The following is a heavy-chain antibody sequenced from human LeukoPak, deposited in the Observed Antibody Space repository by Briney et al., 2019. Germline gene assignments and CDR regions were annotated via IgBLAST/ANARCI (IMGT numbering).Heavy chain of an antibody. Sequence: SETLSLTCTVSGGSITSSDYYWGWIRQPPGKGLECIGTIYYSGSTYYSPSLKSRVTISIDTSKNQFSLKLSSVTAADTAVYYCARNYCSSTSCYGAPDYWGQGTLVTVSS. CDR1: GGSITSSDYY. V-gene: IGHV4-39*07. CDR2: IYYSGST. CDR3: ARNYCSSTSCYGAPDY. J-gene: IGHJ4*02. D-gene: IGHD2-2*01.